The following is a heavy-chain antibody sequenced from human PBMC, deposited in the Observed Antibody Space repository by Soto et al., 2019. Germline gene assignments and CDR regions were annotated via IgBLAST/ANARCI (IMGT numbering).Heavy chain of an antibody. V-gene: IGHV3-15*01. D-gene: IGHD2-21*02. CDR1: GFTFSTAW. Sequence: EVQLVESGGGLVKPGESLRLSCVVSGFTFSTAWMTWVLQAPGKGLEWVGRIKSRADGETTEYAAPVKGRFYIFRDDSQNTLYLQMNSLETDDTAVYYCTRAYCGAGCFGLNWFDPWGQGTLVTVSS. CDR2: IKSRADGETT. J-gene: IGHJ5*02. CDR3: TRAYCGAGCFGLNWFDP.